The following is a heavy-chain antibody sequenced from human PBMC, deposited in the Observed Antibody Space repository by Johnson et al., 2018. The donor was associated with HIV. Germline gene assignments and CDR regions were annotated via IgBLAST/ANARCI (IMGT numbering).Heavy chain of an antibody. V-gene: IGHV3-30-3*01. CDR1: GFTVSSTY. CDR3: ARGGVVHDGFDI. Sequence: QVQLVESGGDLIQPGGSLRLSCAASGFTVSSTYMNWVRQAPGKGLEWVAVISYDGSNKYYADSVKGRFTISRDNSKNTLYLQMNTLRAEDTAVYYCARGGVVHDGFDIRGLGTMVTVSS. D-gene: IGHD2-8*01. J-gene: IGHJ3*02. CDR2: ISYDGSNK.